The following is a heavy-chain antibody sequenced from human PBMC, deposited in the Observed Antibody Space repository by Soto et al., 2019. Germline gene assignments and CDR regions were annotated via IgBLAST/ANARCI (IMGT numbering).Heavy chain of an antibody. J-gene: IGHJ4*02. V-gene: IGHV4-4*07. Sequence: QVQLQESGPGLVKPSETLSLTCTVSGGSISSYYWSWIRQPAGKGLEWIGRIYTSGSTNYNPSLKSRVTMSVDTSKNQFSLKLSSVTAADTAVYYCARESQGVRYFDWLLSDFDYWGQGTLVTVSS. CDR3: ARESQGVRYFDWLLSDFDY. CDR2: IYTSGST. CDR1: GGSISSYY. D-gene: IGHD3-9*01.